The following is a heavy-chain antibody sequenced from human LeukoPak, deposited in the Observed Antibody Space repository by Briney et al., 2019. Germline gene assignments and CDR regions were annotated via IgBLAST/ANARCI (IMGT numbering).Heavy chain of an antibody. J-gene: IGHJ3*02. CDR3: ARLLNNDDRGDGDTFDI. CDR2: IYYTGTT. V-gene: IGHV4-59*11. Sequence: AETLSLTCTVSGGSISSHNWSWIRQPPGPGLEWIRYIYYTGTTRYNTSLQSRVTTSVDTPGNELSLKRTSVTAADMAVYYCARLLNNDDRGDGDTFDIWGQGTVVTVSS. CDR1: GGSISSHN. D-gene: IGHD3-22*01.